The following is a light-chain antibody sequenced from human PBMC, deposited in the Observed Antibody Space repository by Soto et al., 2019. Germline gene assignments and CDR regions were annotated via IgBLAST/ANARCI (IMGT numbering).Light chain of an antibody. J-gene: IGLJ2*01. Sequence: QSALTQPASVSGSPGQSITISCAGTSADIGAFNYVSWYQHHPGKAPKLLIYDVSDRPSGVSTRFSASKSANTASLTISGLHADDEADYYCSSYSTSSALVFGGGTKLTVL. V-gene: IGLV2-14*03. CDR1: SADIGAFNY. CDR2: DVS. CDR3: SSYSTSSALV.